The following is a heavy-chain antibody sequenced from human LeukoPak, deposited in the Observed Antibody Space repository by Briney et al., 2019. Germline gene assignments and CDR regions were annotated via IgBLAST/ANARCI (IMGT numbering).Heavy chain of an antibody. CDR1: GNTFTMYS. V-gene: IGHV1-18*04. D-gene: IGHD1-26*01. J-gene: IGHJ3*02. Sequence: GASVKVSCNASGNTFTMYSIHWVRQAPGQGLEWMGWISAYNGNTNYAQKLQGRVTMTTDTSTSTAYMELRSLRSDDTAVYYCARDFRSRNIVGATPDAFHIWGQGTMVTVSS. CDR3: ARDFRSRNIVGATPDAFHI. CDR2: ISAYNGNT.